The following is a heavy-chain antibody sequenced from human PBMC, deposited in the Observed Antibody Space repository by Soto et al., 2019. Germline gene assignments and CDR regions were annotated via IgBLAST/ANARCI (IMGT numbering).Heavy chain of an antibody. CDR2: IINTGDSR. CDR3: AKGRTIVVVTTSRDS. CDR1: GFTFNNYA. J-gene: IGHJ4*02. V-gene: IGHV3-23*01. Sequence: EVHLLESGGGLIQPGGSLRHSFAASGFTFNNYAMAWVRQAPGKGLEWVSSIINTGDSRYYADSVKGRFTISRDNSKNPLYLQMNSLSADDTAVYYCAKGRTIVVVTTSRDSWGQGTLVTVSS. D-gene: IGHD2-21*02.